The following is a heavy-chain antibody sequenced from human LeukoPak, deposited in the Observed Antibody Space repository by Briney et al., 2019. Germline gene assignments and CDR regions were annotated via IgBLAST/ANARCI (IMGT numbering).Heavy chain of an antibody. D-gene: IGHD1-26*01. V-gene: IGHV3-7*03. Sequence: GGSLRLSCAASGFTFSSYSMNWVRQAPGKGLEWVANIKQDGSEKYYVDSVKGRFTISRDNAKNSLYLQMNSLRAEDTAVYYCARGNSGSYYSYFYWGQGTLVTVSS. CDR1: GFTFSSYS. J-gene: IGHJ4*02. CDR2: IKQDGSEK. CDR3: ARGNSGSYYSYFY.